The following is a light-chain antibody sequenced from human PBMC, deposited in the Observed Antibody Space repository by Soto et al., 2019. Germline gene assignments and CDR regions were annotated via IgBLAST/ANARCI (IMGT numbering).Light chain of an antibody. J-gene: IGLJ1*01. V-gene: IGLV2-11*01. CDR2: DVS. CDR1: SSDVGSYKD. Sequence: QSVLTQPPSVSGAPGQRVTISCTGSSSDVGSYKDVSWYQHHPGKVPKLMIYDVSERPSGVPDRFSGSKSGNTASLTISGLQAEDEANYYCCAYADTFYVFGTGTKVTVL. CDR3: CAYADTFYV.